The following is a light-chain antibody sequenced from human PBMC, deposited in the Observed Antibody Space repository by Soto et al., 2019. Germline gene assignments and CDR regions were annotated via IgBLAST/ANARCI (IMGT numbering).Light chain of an antibody. J-gene: IGKJ2*01. CDR1: QSVTNGY. CDR2: GAS. V-gene: IGKV3-20*01. CDR3: QQYGRPPAT. Sequence: EIVLTQSPGTLSLSPGERATLSCRASQSVTNGYLAWYQQKPGQAPRLLIHGASNRATGIPDRFIGSGSGTAYTLTSASLAPEDFEVYHWQQYGRPPATFGQGTKLEIK.